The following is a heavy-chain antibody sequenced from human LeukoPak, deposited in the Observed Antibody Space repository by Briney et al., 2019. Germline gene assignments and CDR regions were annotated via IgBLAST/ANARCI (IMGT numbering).Heavy chain of an antibody. CDR3: AECGGSCPPRY. Sequence: SETLSLTCAVYGGSFSGYYWSWIRQPPGKGLEWIGEINHSGSTNYNPSLKSRVTISVDTSKNQFSLKLSSVTAADTAVYYCAECGGSCPPRYRGQGTLVTVSS. J-gene: IGHJ4*02. V-gene: IGHV4-34*01. CDR2: INHSGST. CDR1: GGSFSGYY. D-gene: IGHD2-15*01.